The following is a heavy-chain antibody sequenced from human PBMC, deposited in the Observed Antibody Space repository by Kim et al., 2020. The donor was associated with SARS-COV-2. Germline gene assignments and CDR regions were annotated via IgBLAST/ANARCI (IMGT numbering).Heavy chain of an antibody. V-gene: IGHV4-4*09. CDR2: T. CDR3: ARNSGYYVHDY. Sequence: TNYTPTLNSRVTILVDTSKSQFSLKLSSVISADTAVYFCARNSGYYVHDYWGQGTLVTVSS. D-gene: IGHD5-12*01. J-gene: IGHJ4*02.